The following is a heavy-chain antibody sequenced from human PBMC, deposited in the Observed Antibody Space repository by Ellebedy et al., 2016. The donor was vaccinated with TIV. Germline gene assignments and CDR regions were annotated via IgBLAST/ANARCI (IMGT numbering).Heavy chain of an antibody. Sequence: GESLKISCAGSGFTFSNYEMNWVRQAPGKGLEWISYITSGGHTIYYADSVRGRFAISRDNAKNSLYLQMNSLGAEDTAVYYCARGMDVWGQGTTVTVSS. CDR3: ARGMDV. CDR1: GFTFSNYE. J-gene: IGHJ6*02. CDR2: ITSGGHTI. V-gene: IGHV3-48*03.